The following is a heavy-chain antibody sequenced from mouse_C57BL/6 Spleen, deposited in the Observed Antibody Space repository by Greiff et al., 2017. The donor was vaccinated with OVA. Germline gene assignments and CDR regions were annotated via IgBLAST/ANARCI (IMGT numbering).Heavy chain of an antibody. D-gene: IGHD1-1*01. Sequence: VQLQQPGAELVRPGSSVKLSCKASGYTFTSYWMHWVKQRPIQGLEWIGNIDPSDSETHYNQKFKDKATLTVDKSSSTAYMQLSSLTSEDSAVYYCARNTTGWYFDVWGTGTTVTVSS. CDR2: IDPSDSET. CDR1: GYTFTSYW. CDR3: ARNTTGWYFDV. J-gene: IGHJ1*03. V-gene: IGHV1-52*01.